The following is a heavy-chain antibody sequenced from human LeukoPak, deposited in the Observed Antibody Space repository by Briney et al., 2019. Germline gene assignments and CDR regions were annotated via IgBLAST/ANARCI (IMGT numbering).Heavy chain of an antibody. CDR2: IYYSGST. J-gene: IGHJ4*02. V-gene: IGHV4-30-4*01. CDR1: GGSISSGDYY. D-gene: IGHD3-22*01. CDR3: ARVVVMRGRWLDY. Sequence: SQTLSLTCTVSGGSISSGDYYWSWIRQHPGKGLEWIGYIYYSGSTYYNPSLKSRVTISVDTSKNQFSLKLGSVTAADTAVYYCARVVVMRGRWLDYWGQGTLVTVSS.